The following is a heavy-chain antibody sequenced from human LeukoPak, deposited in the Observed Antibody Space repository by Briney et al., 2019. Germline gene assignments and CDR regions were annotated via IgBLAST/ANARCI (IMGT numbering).Heavy chain of an antibody. V-gene: IGHV1-8*01. Sequence: GASVTVSCKASGYTFTSYDINWVRQAPGQGLEWMGWMNPNSGNTGYAQKFQGRVTMTRNTSISTAYMELSSLRSEDTAVYYCARLGYCSSTSCSPRDYYYYYGMDVWGQGTTVTVSS. D-gene: IGHD2-2*01. CDR3: ARLGYCSSTSCSPRDYYYYYGMDV. CDR2: MNPNSGNT. J-gene: IGHJ6*02. CDR1: GYTFTSYD.